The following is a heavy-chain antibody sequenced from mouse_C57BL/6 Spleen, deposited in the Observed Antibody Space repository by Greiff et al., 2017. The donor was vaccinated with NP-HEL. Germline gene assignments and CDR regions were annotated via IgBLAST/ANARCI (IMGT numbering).Heavy chain of an antibody. CDR3: ARWGYGYFDV. CDR2: IYPGSGST. Sequence: QVQLQQSGAELVKPGASVKMSCKASGYTFTSYWITWVKQRPGQGLEWIGDIYPGSGSTNYNEKFKSKATLTVDTSSSTAYMQLSSLTSEDSAVYYCARWGYGYFDVWGTGTTVTVSS. D-gene: IGHD2-2*01. J-gene: IGHJ1*03. V-gene: IGHV1-55*01. CDR1: GYTFTSYW.